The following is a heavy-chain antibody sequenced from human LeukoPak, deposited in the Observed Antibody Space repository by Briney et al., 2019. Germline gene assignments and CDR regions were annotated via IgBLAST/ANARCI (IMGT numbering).Heavy chain of an antibody. V-gene: IGHV3-23*01. D-gene: IGHD3-22*01. CDR1: GFTFSSYA. J-gene: IGHJ4*02. Sequence: GGSLRLSCAASGFTFSSYAMSWVRQAPGKGLEWVSAISGSGGSTYYADFVKGRFTISRDNSKNTLYLQMNSLRAEDTAVYYCAKVAVYYDSSAYTGGRYFDYWGQGTLVTVSS. CDR2: ISGSGGST. CDR3: AKVAVYYDSSAYTGGRYFDY.